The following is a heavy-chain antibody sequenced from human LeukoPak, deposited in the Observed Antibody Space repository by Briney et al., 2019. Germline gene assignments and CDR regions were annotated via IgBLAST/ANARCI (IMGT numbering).Heavy chain of an antibody. Sequence: PGGSLRLSCAASGFTFSSYAMHWVRQAPGKGLEWVAVISYDGSNKYYADSVKGRFTISRDNSKNTLYLQMNSLRAEDTAVYYCARDGQGDYFDYWGQGTLVTVSS. CDR3: ARDGQGDYFDY. CDR2: ISYDGSNK. CDR1: GFTFSSYA. V-gene: IGHV3-30-3*01. J-gene: IGHJ4*02.